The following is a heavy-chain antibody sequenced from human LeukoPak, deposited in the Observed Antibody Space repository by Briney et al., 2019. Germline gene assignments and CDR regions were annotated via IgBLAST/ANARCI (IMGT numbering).Heavy chain of an antibody. Sequence: SETLSLTCTVSGGSISSSGHYWGWIRQPPGKGLEWIGYIYYPGSTNYNPSLKSRVTISLDMSKNQFSLKLSSVTAADTAVYYCVGVSGSYSSGDYWGQGTPVTVSS. CDR1: GGSISSSGHY. CDR2: IYYPGST. J-gene: IGHJ4*02. CDR3: VGVSGSYSSGDY. V-gene: IGHV4-61*05. D-gene: IGHD3-10*01.